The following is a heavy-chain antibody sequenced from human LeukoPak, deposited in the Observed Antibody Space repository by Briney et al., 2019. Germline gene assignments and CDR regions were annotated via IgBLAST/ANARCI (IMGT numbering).Heavy chain of an antibody. J-gene: IGHJ4*02. V-gene: IGHV1-18*01. Sequence: ASVKVSCKASGYTFTSYGISWVRQAPGQGLEWMGWISAYNGNTNYAQKLQGRVTMTTDTSTSTAYMELRSLRSDDTAVYYCAGTNLSWFGELLDSYYFDYWGQGTLVTVSS. D-gene: IGHD3-10*01. CDR1: GYTFTSYG. CDR3: AGTNLSWFGELLDSYYFDY. CDR2: ISAYNGNT.